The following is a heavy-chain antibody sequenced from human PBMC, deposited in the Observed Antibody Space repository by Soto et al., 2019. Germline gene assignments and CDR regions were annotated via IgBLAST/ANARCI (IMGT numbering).Heavy chain of an antibody. V-gene: IGHV4-34*01. CDR3: DTSIKVFGLMITQLET. J-gene: IGHJ4*02. CDR1: VVSVKGYY. CDR2: INHTGGT. D-gene: IGHD3-3*01. Sequence: SSTXSLTCAVCVVSVKGYYFNWIRHPPGKGLEWIGEINHTGGTHYNPSLKRRVNMSVDTSKNQFSLRLSSVTAADTAIYYCDTSIKVFGLMITQLETWGQGTQVNVYS.